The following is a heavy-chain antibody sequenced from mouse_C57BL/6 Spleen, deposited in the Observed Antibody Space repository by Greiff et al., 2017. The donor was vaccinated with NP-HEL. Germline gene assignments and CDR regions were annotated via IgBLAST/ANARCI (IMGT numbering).Heavy chain of an antibody. J-gene: IGHJ2*01. D-gene: IGHD1-1*01. CDR1: GFNIKDDY. V-gene: IGHV14-4*01. CDR3: TPVRTSVVERGY. CDR2: IDPENGDT. Sequence: VQLKQSGAELVRPGASVKLSCTASGFNIKDDYMHWVKQRPEQGLEWIGWIDPENGDTEYASKIQGKATITADTSSNTAYLQLSSLTSEDTAVYYCTPVRTSVVERGYWGQGTTLTVAS.